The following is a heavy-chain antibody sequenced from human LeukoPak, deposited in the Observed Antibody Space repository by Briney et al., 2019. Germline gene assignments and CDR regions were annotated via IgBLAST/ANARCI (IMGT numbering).Heavy chain of an antibody. V-gene: IGHV1-2*02. CDR2: INPNSDGT. CDR3: ARASSFHYGMDV. J-gene: IGHJ6*02. CDR1: VYIFIDYN. D-gene: IGHD2-2*01. Sequence: ASVKVSCNTSVYIFIDYNIXXVXXXXXXXXXXXGWINPNSDGTNYAQKFQGRVTMTRDTSISTAYMELTRLTSDDTALYYCARASSFHYGMDVWGQGTTVTVSS.